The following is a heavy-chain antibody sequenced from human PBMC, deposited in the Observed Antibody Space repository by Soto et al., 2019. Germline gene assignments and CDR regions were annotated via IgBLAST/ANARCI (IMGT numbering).Heavy chain of an antibody. V-gene: IGHV3-48*02. CDR1: GFTFSSYS. Sequence: GGSLRLSCAASGFTFSSYSMNWVRQAPGKGLEWVSYISSSSSTIYYADSVKGRFTISRDNAKNSLYLQMNSLRDEDTAVYYCERDRGQWLLDDYFDYWGQGTLVTVYS. J-gene: IGHJ4*02. CDR3: ERDRGQWLLDDYFDY. CDR2: ISSSSSTI. D-gene: IGHD3-22*01.